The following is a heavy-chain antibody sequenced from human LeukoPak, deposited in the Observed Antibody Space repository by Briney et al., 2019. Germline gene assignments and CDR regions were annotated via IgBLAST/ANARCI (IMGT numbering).Heavy chain of an antibody. CDR1: GYTLTELS. V-gene: IGHV1-24*01. Sequence: ASVKVSCTVSGYTLTELSMHWVRQAPGKGLEWMGGFDPEDGETIYAQKFQGRVTITADESTSTAYMELSSLRSEDTAVYYCARDPKNYYDSSGTSYYYYGMDVWGQGTTVTVSS. CDR3: ARDPKNYYDSSGTSYYYYGMDV. D-gene: IGHD3-22*01. J-gene: IGHJ6*02. CDR2: FDPEDGET.